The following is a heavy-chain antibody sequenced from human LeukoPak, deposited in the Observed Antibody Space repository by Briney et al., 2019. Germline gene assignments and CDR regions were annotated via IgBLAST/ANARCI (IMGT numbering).Heavy chain of an antibody. CDR1: GYTFTSYY. J-gene: IGHJ4*02. CDR2: INPSGGST. CDR3: ARDFGARSGSKGSDY. D-gene: IGHD3-16*01. V-gene: IGHV1-46*01. Sequence: ASVKVSCKASGYTFTSYYMHWVRQAPGQGLEWMGIINPSGGSTSYAQKFQGRVTMTRDTSTSTVYMELSSLRSEDAAVYYCARDFGARSGSKGSDYWGQGTLVTVSS.